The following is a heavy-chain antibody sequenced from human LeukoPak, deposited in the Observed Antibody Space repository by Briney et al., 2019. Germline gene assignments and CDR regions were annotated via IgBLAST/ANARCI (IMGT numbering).Heavy chain of an antibody. V-gene: IGHV7-4-1*02. Sequence: GASVKVSCTASGYTFTSYAMNWVRQAPGQGLEWMGWINTNTGNPTYAQGFTGRFVFSLDTSVSTAYLQISSLKAEDTAVYYCARGQSRVAGTEYIDIWGQGTMVTVSS. CDR2: INTNTGNP. J-gene: IGHJ3*02. CDR1: GYTFTSYA. CDR3: ARGQSRVAGTEYIDI. D-gene: IGHD6-19*01.